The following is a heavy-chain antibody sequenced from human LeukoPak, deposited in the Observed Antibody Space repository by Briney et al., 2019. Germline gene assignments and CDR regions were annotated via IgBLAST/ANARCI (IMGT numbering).Heavy chain of an antibody. CDR3: ATDHSMANTAWWFDP. Sequence: ASVKVSSKASGYTFTDYYLHWVRQAPGQGLEWMGWINSNSGRTHYIQDFQGRVTMSRDTSTSTVYMELSSLRSEDTAFYYCATDHSMANTAWWFDPWGQGTLVTVSS. J-gene: IGHJ5*02. CDR1: GYTFTDYY. D-gene: IGHD5-24*01. CDR2: INSNSGRT. V-gene: IGHV1-2*02.